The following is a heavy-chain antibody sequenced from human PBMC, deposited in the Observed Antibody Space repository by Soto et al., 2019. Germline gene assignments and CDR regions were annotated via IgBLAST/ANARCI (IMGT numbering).Heavy chain of an antibody. V-gene: IGHV3-74*01. Sequence: GGSLRLSCAASGFTFSSYWMHWVRQAPGKGLEWVSRMNMDGNRISYVDSVKGRCTISRDNAKNTFYMEMNSARVEDTAVYYCAREYSGYDFDYWGQGTLVTVSS. D-gene: IGHD5-12*01. CDR1: GFTFSSYW. CDR3: AREYSGYDFDY. CDR2: MNMDGNRI. J-gene: IGHJ4*02.